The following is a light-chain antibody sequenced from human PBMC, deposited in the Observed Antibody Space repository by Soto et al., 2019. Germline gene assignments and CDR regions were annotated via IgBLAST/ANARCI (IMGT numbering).Light chain of an antibody. J-gene: IGLJ3*02. CDR1: SSDVGGYNY. CDR3: CSYAGSWSWV. CDR2: DVT. V-gene: IGLV2-11*01. Sequence: QSALTQPHSVSGSPGQSVTISCTGTSSDVGGYNYVSWYQQHPGKAPKLMIYDVTERPSGVPDRFSGSKSGRTASLTISGLQTEDEADYYCCSYAGSWSWVFGGGTQLTVL.